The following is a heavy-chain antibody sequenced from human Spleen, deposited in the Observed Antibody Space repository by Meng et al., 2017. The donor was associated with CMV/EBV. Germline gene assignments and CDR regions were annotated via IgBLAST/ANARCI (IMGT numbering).Heavy chain of an antibody. CDR3: ARGYCSSTSCYTPPDYYYYGMDV. Sequence: SVKVSCKASGGTFSSYAISWVRQAPGQGLEWMGGIIPIFGTANYAQKFPGRVTITTDESTSTAYMELSSLRSEDTAVYYCARGYCSSTSCYTPPDYYYYGMDVWGQGTTVTVSS. CDR2: IIPIFGTA. J-gene: IGHJ6*02. D-gene: IGHD2-2*02. CDR1: GGTFSSYA. V-gene: IGHV1-69*05.